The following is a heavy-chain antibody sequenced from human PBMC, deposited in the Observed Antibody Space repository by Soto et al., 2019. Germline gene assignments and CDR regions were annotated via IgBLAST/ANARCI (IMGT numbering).Heavy chain of an antibody. CDR2: MNPNSGNT. Sequence: ASVKVSFKASGYTFTSYDINWVRQATGQGLEWMGWMNPNSGNTGYAQKFQGRVTMTRNTSISTAYMELSSLRSEDTAVYYCARVRPGGVVVAATLDYYYYGMDVWGQGTTVTVSS. CDR1: GYTFTSYD. J-gene: IGHJ6*02. CDR3: ARVRPGGVVVAATLDYYYYGMDV. D-gene: IGHD2-15*01. V-gene: IGHV1-8*01.